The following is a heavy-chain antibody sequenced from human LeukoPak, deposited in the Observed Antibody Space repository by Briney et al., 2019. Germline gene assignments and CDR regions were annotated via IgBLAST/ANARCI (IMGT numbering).Heavy chain of an antibody. CDR1: GGSISSGGYY. D-gene: IGHD3-3*01. V-gene: IGHV4-30-2*01. J-gene: IGHJ4*02. Sequence: PSETLSLTCTVSGGSISSGGYYWSWIRQPPGKGLEWIGYIYHSGSTYYNPSLKSRVTISVDRSKNQFSLKLSSVTAADTAVYYCARFNYDFDYWGQGTLVTVSS. CDR3: ARFNYDFDY. CDR2: IYHSGST.